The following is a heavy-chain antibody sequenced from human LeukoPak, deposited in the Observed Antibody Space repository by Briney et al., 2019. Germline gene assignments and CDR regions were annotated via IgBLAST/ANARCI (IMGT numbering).Heavy chain of an antibody. CDR3: ARHETGPYFDY. V-gene: IGHV4-59*01. J-gene: IGHJ4*02. D-gene: IGHD1-1*01. CDR2: IYYSGST. CDR1: GGSISGFY. Sequence: PSETLSLTCIVSGGSISGFYWTWIRQPPGEGLEWIGDIYYSGSTNYNPSLKSRVTILVDTPKIQFFLRLTSLTSADTAVYYCARHETGPYFDYWGQGTLVTVSS.